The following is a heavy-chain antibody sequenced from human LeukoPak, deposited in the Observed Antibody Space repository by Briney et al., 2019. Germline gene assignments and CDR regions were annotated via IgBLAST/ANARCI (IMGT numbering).Heavy chain of an antibody. CDR2: IYSGGST. Sequence: PGGSLRLSCAASGFTVSSNYMSWVRQAPGKGLEWVSVIYSGGSTYYADSVKGRFTISRDNSKNTLYLQMNSLRAEDTAVYYCARDKTLGCSGGSCHSSDGGFDPWGQGTLVTVSS. D-gene: IGHD2-15*01. CDR1: GFTVSSNY. J-gene: IGHJ5*02. CDR3: ARDKTLGCSGGSCHSSDGGFDP. V-gene: IGHV3-66*01.